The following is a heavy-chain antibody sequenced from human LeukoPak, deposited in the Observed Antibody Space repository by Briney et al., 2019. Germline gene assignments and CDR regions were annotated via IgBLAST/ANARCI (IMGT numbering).Heavy chain of an antibody. CDR2: ISPNSGDT. J-gene: IGHJ2*01. CDR1: GYTFTGYL. D-gene: IGHD4-17*01. CDR3: VRALSTVATWLYL. Sequence: GASVKVSCKASGYTFTGYLMHWVRQAPGQGLEWMGWISPNSGDTKYAQKFQGRVAMTRDTSIGTAYMELSSLRSDDTAFHYCVRALSTVATWLYLWGRGTLATVSS. V-gene: IGHV1-2*02.